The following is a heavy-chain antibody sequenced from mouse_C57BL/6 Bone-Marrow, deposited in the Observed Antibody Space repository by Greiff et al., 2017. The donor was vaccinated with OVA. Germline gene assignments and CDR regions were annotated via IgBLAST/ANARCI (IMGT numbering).Heavy chain of an antibody. D-gene: IGHD1-2*01. J-gene: IGHJ2*01. Sequence: EVQGVESGAELVKPGASVKLSCTASGFNIKDYYMHWVKQRTEQGLEWIGRIDPANGNTKYAPKFQGKATITADTSSNTAYLQLSSLTSEDTAIYYCARGYGLDYWGQGTTLTVSS. CDR3: ARGYGLDY. CDR1: GFNIKDYY. CDR2: IDPANGNT. V-gene: IGHV14-3*01.